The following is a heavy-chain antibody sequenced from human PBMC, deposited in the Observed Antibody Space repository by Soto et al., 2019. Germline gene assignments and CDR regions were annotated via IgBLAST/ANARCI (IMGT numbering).Heavy chain of an antibody. CDR1: AFTFSAHN. Sequence: GGSVRLSCAASAFTFSAHNMVWVRQTPGKGLGWVGRSRNKANNYATEYAASVKGRYTISRDDSKNSLYLQMNSLKTEDTAVYYCARDGGIAARHYYGMDVWGQGTTVTVSS. V-gene: IGHV3-72*01. CDR2: SRNKANNYAT. CDR3: ARDGGIAARHYYGMDV. J-gene: IGHJ6*02. D-gene: IGHD6-6*01.